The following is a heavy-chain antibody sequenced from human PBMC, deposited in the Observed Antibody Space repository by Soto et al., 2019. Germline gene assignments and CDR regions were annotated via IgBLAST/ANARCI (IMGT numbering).Heavy chain of an antibody. J-gene: IGHJ4*02. V-gene: IGHV1-8*01. CDR3: AMWSRGSGSSPGPPY. D-gene: IGHD3-10*01. CDR2: MNSKTGST. Sequence: ASVKVSCKASGYTFISHDINWVRQAAGQGLEWMGWMNSKTGSTGYAQRFQGTITMTRNTSTTTAFLELSSLRPDDTAVYYCAMWSRGSGSSPGPPYWGQGTQVTVSS. CDR1: GYTFISHD.